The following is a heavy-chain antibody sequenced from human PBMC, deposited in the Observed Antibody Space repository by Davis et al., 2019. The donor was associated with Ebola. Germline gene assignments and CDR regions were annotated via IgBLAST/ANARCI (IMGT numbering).Heavy chain of an antibody. CDR2: IYYSGST. CDR1: GGSISSYY. Sequence: SETLSLTCTVSGGSISSYYWSWIRQPPGKGLEWIGYIYYSGSTNYNPSLKSRVTISVDTSKNQFSLKLSSVTAADTAVYYCARVTGRITIFGVVTNWFDPWGQGTLVTVSS. J-gene: IGHJ5*02. V-gene: IGHV4-59*01. CDR3: ARVTGRITIFGVVTNWFDP. D-gene: IGHD3-3*01.